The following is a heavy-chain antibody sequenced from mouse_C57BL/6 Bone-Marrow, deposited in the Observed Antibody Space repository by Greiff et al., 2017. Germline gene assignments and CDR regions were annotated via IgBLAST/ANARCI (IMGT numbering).Heavy chain of an antibody. CDR2: IYPGSGNT. V-gene: IGHV1-76*01. D-gene: IGHD2-5*01. CDR3: ARFYSNHWYFDV. CDR1: GYTFTDSY. J-gene: IGHJ1*03. Sequence: QVQLKQSGAELVRPGASVKLSCKASGYTFTDSYINWVKQRPGQGLEWIARIYPGSGNTYYNEKFKGKATLTAEKSSSTAYMQLSSLTSEDSAVYFCARFYSNHWYFDVWGTGTTVTVSS.